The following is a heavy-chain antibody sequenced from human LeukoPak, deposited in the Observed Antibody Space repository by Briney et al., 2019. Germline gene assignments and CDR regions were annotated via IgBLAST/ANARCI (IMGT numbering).Heavy chain of an antibody. V-gene: IGHV3-48*03. CDR3: ARVRGYCTSNSCLLGFDY. Sequence: DSVKGRFTISRDNAKNSLYLQINSLRAEDTAVYYCARVRGYCTSNSCLLGFDYWGQGTLVTVS. D-gene: IGHD2-2*01. J-gene: IGHJ4*02.